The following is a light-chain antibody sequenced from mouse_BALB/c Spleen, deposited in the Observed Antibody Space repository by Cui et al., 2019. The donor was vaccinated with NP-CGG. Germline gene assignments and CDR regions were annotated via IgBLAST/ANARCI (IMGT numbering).Light chain of an antibody. J-gene: IGLJ1*01. CDR3: ALWYSNHWV. Sequence: QAVVTQESALTTSPGETVTFTCRSNTGAVTTSNYANWVQEKPDHLFTGLIGGTNNRAPGVPARFSGSLIGDKAALTITGAQTEDEAIYFCALWYSNHWVFGGGTQLTVL. CDR2: GTN. CDR1: TGAVTTSNY. V-gene: IGLV1*01.